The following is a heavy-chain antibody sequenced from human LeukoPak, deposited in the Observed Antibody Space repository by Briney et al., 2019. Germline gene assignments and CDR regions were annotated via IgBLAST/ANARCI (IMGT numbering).Heavy chain of an antibody. V-gene: IGHV4-34*01. D-gene: IGHD3-10*01. J-gene: IGHJ4*02. Sequence: SETLSLTCAVYGGSFSGYYWSWIRQPPGKGLEWIGEINHSGSTNYNPSLKSRVTISVDTSKNQFSLKLSSVTAADTAVYYCARLPRITMVRGVQDYWGQGTLVTVSS. CDR2: INHSGST. CDR3: ARLPRITMVRGVQDY. CDR1: GGSFSGYY.